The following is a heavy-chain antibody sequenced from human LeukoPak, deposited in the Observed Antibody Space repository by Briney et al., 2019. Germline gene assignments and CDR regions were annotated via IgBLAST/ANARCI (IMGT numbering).Heavy chain of an antibody. V-gene: IGHV4-39*01. CDR1: GGSISSSSYS. Sequence: SETLSLTCTVSGGSISSSSYSWGWIRQPPGKGLEWIGSIYYSGSTYYNPSLKSRVTISVDTSKNQFSPKLSSVTAADTAVYYCARHVSAVVVPASFDYWGQGTLVTVSS. D-gene: IGHD2-2*01. J-gene: IGHJ4*02. CDR3: ARHVSAVVVPASFDY. CDR2: IYYSGST.